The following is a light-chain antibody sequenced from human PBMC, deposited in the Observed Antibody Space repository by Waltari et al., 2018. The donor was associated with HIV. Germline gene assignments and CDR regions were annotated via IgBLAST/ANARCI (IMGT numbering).Light chain of an antibody. V-gene: IGLV1-40*01. Sequence: QSVLTQPPSVSGAPGQTVTISCTGSSSNIGAAYDVHWYQQVPGTAPKLLIYANINRPSGVPDRFSGSKSGTSASLAISGLQTEDEAEYYCQSYVSSVNVVFGGGTRVTVL. CDR3: QSYVSSVNVV. CDR2: ANI. CDR1: SSNIGAAYD. J-gene: IGLJ3*02.